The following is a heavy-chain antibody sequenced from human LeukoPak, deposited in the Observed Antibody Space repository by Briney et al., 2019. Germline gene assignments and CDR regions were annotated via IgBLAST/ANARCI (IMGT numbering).Heavy chain of an antibody. CDR2: VIGRGGDT. CDR1: GFTLSNYA. J-gene: IGHJ5*01. Sequence: TGGSLRLSCAASGFTLSNYAINCVRPAAGKWLEWVSTVIGRGGDTYYADSVQGRFTISRDNSMNTLYLQMNSLRAEDTAIYYCAKSPAMTTVTTDWFDPWSQGTLVTVSS. D-gene: IGHD4-17*01. V-gene: IGHV3-23*01. CDR3: AKSPAMTTVTTDWFDP.